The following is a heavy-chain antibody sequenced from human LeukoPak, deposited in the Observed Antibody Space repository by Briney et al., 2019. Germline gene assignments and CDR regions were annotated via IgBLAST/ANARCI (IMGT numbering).Heavy chain of an antibody. J-gene: IGHJ5*02. CDR1: GSSFSSSGYY. D-gene: IGHD1-26*01. Sequence: SETLSLTCTVSGSSFSSSGYYWGWIRQPPGKGLEWIGSISYGGSTYYNPSVSVKSPVTISVDTSKNQFSLKLSSVTAADTAVYYCARVKDAPVWDYWFDPWGQGTLVTVSS. CDR2: ISYGGST. V-gene: IGHV4-39*07. CDR3: ARVKDAPVWDYWFDP.